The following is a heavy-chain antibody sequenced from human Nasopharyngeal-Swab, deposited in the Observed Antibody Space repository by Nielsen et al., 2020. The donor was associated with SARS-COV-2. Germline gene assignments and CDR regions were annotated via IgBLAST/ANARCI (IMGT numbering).Heavy chain of an antibody. Sequence: GVLKISCAASGFTFDDYAMSWVRQVPGKGLEWVANINWIGGSADYSDTVKGRFTISRDNAKNSLYLQMNSLRAEDTAIYHCARQTIYSFGWFDFWGQGNLVTVSS. J-gene: IGHJ5*01. CDR2: INWIGGSA. CDR1: GFTFDDYA. D-gene: IGHD2-15*01. CDR3: ARQTIYSFGWFDF. V-gene: IGHV3-20*01.